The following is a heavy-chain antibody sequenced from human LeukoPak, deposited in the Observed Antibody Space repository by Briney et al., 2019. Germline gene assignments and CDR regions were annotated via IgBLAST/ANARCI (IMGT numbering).Heavy chain of an antibody. V-gene: IGHV4-39*01. CDR1: GHPISSSSYY. Sequence: SETLLLTCTVPGHPISSSSYYSGWIRQPPGKGLEWLESIYYNGSTYYNPSLKHRVTISVHQSKNQFSLKLSSVTAADSAVYYCARLNPLWFGEWEYDYWGQGTLVTVSS. D-gene: IGHD3-10*01. CDR2: IYYNGST. CDR3: ARLNPLWFGEWEYDY. J-gene: IGHJ4*02.